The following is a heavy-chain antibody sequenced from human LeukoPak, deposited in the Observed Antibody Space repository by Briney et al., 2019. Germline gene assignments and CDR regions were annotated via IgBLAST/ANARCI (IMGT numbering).Heavy chain of an antibody. CDR2: LSYDGSNK. CDR3: ARGQLDYYYYYGMDV. D-gene: IGHD6-6*01. V-gene: IGHV3-30-3*01. J-gene: IGHJ6*02. Sequence: PGRSLRLSCAASGFTFSSYAMHWVRQAPGKGLEWVARLSYDGSNKYYADSVKGRFTISRDNSKNTLDLQMNSLRPEDTAVYYCARGQLDYYYYYGMDVWGQGTTVTVSS. CDR1: GFTFSSYA.